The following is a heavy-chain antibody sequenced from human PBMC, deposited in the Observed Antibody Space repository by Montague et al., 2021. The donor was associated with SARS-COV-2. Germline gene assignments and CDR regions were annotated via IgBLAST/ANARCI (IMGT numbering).Heavy chain of an antibody. CDR3: VRDHPYGGPRGAYDI. Sequence: SETLSLTCTVSGGSITGYYWSWLRRSPGKGLEWIAYIYDGGAVNXNPSLGSRVTISTDTSKDQLSLKVNSVTAADTAVYYCVRDHPYGGPRGAYDIWGQGKVVTVSS. CDR1: GGSITGYY. J-gene: IGHJ3*02. D-gene: IGHD4-23*01. CDR2: IYDGGAV. V-gene: IGHV4-59*01.